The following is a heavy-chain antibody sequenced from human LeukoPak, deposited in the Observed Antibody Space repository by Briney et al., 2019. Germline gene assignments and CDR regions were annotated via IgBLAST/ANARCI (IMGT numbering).Heavy chain of an antibody. CDR3: ARGHYYDSNGFGAFDY. CDR1: GYTFTSYG. CDR2: ISAYNGNT. Sequence: ASVKVSCKASGYTFTSYGISWVRQAPGQGLEWMGWISAYNGNTNYAQKLQGRVTMTTDTSTSTAYMELRSLRSDDTAVYYCARGHYYDSNGFGAFDYWGQGTLVTVSS. V-gene: IGHV1-18*01. D-gene: IGHD3-22*01. J-gene: IGHJ4*02.